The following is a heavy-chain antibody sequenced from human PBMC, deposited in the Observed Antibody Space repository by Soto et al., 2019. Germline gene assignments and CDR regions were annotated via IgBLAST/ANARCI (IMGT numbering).Heavy chain of an antibody. CDR2: IDPSDSYT. J-gene: IGHJ3*02. CDR3: ARHQVWDTAMAPFRAFDI. CDR1: GYSFTSYW. V-gene: IGHV5-10-1*01. D-gene: IGHD5-18*01. Sequence: GESLKISCKCSGYSFTSYWISWVRQMPGKGLEWMGRIDPSDSYTNYSPSFQGHVTISADKSISTAYLQWSSLKASDTAMYYCARHQVWDTAMAPFRAFDICARGTLVP.